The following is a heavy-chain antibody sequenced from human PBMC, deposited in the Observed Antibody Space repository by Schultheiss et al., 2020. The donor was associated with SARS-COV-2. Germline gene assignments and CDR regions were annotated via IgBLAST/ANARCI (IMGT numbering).Heavy chain of an antibody. V-gene: IGHV3-9*01. D-gene: IGHD5-18*01. CDR1: GFTFDDYA. J-gene: IGHJ4*02. CDR3: AKAPGYSNKA. CDR2: ISWNSGSI. Sequence: GGSLRLSCAASGFTFDDYAMHWVRQAPGKGLEWVSGISWNSGSIGYADSVKGRFTISRDNSKNTLYLQMNSLRAEDTAVYYCAKAPGYSNKAWGQGTLVTVSS.